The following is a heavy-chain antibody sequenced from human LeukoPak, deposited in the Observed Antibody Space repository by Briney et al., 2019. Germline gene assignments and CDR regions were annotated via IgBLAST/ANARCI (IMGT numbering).Heavy chain of an antibody. CDR2: LYSSGIT. V-gene: IGHV3-53*01. J-gene: IGHJ4*02. D-gene: IGHD3-3*02. CDR1: GSTVSSTY. CDR3: ARDSSSFPNYFDF. Sequence: PGGSLRLSCAASGSTVSSTYMSWVRQAPGQGLEWVSLLYSSGITFYAESVQGRFTISRDNSKNTLYLQMNSLRAEDTAIYYCARDSSSFPNYFDFWGQGTLVTVSS.